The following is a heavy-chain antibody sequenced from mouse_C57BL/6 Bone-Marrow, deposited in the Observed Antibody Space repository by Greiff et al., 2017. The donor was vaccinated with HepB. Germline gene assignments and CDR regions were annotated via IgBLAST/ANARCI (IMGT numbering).Heavy chain of an antibody. CDR2: INPSSGYT. CDR1: GYTFTSYT. Sequence: QVQLKQSGAELARPGASVKMSCKASGYTFTSYTMHWVKQRPGQGLEWIGYINPSSGYTKYNQKFKDKATLTADKSSSTAYMQLSSLTSEDSAVYYCAREGTYYDYLSFAYWGQGTLVTVSA. J-gene: IGHJ3*01. V-gene: IGHV1-4*01. CDR3: AREGTYYDYLSFAY. D-gene: IGHD2-4*01.